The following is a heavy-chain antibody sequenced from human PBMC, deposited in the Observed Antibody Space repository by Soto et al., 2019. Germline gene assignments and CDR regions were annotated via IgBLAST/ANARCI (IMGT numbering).Heavy chain of an antibody. J-gene: IGHJ4*02. D-gene: IGHD3-9*01. CDR2: ISSSGSTI. CDR3: ARSYYDILTGYRTSTLFDY. Sequence: VGSLRLSCAASGFTFSSYEMNWVRQAPGKGLEWVSYISSSGSTIYYADSVKGRFTISRDNAKNSLYLQMNSLRAEDTAVYYCARSYYDILTGYRTSTLFDYWGQGTLVTVSS. V-gene: IGHV3-48*03. CDR1: GFTFSSYE.